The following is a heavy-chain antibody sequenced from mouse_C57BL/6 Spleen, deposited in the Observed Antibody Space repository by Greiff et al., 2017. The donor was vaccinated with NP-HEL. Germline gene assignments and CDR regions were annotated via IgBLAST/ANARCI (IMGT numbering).Heavy chain of an antibody. V-gene: IGHV1-69*01. CDR1: GYTFTSYW. CDR2: IDPSDSYT. CDR3: ARRDWFDY. J-gene: IGHJ2*01. D-gene: IGHD3-3*01. Sequence: QVQLQQPGAELVMPGASVKLSCKASGYTFTSYWMHWVTQRPGQGLEWIGEIDPSDSYTNYNQKFKGKSTLTVDKSSSTAYMQLSSLTSEDSAVYYCARRDWFDYWGQGTTLTVSS.